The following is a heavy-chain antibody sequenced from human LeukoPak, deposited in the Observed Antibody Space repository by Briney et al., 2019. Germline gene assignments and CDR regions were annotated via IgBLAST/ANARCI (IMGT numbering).Heavy chain of an antibody. V-gene: IGHV3-7*03. CDR2: INKDGSEK. D-gene: IGHD6-13*01. CDR3: AKISGTAGSWEN. J-gene: IGHJ4*02. Sequence: GGSLRLSCAASGFSLRNYWMSWVRQAPGKGLEWVANINKDGSEKFYLDSVKGRFSISRDNAKNSVYLEMNSLRAEDTAVYYCAKISGTAGSWENWGQGTLVTVSS. CDR1: GFSLRNYW.